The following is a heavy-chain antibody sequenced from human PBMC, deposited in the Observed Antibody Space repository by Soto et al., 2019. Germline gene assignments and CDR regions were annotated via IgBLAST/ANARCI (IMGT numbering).Heavy chain of an antibody. Sequence: GGSLRLSCAASGFTFSSYWMHWVRQAPGKGLEWVSRVNSDGSSTTYADSVKGRFTTSRDNAKNTLYLEMNSLRAEDTAVYYCARDSGTAMVIWFDPWGQGTLVTVSS. V-gene: IGHV3-74*01. CDR2: VNSDGSST. CDR3: ARDSGTAMVIWFDP. J-gene: IGHJ5*02. CDR1: GFTFSSYW. D-gene: IGHD5-18*01.